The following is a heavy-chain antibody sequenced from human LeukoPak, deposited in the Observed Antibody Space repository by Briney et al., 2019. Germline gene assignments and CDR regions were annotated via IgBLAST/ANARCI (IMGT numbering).Heavy chain of an antibody. D-gene: IGHD6-13*01. V-gene: IGHV4-30-4*01. CDR3: ARASSSY. CDR2: ISPNGDT. CDR1: GVSVGNPYNY. Sequence: SETLSLTCAVSGVSVGNPYNYWTWIRQPPGKALEWVGFISPNGDTYYSPSLEGRVTISVDTSKNQFSLKLSSVTAADTAVYYCARASSSYWGQGTLVTVSS. J-gene: IGHJ4*02.